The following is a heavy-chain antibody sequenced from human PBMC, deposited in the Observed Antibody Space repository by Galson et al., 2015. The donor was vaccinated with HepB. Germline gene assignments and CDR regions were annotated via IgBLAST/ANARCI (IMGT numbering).Heavy chain of an antibody. Sequence: SVKVSCKASGYPFTTYAINWVRQAPGQGPEWMGAISAYNGKTNYAQRLQGRVTMTTDTSAGTAYMELRSLTSHDTAVYYCARREYYFDSRGYSPFDSWGQGTPLTVSS. CDR2: ISAYNGKT. V-gene: IGHV1-18*04. CDR1: GYPFTTYA. CDR3: ARREYYFDSRGYSPFDS. J-gene: IGHJ4*02. D-gene: IGHD3-22*01.